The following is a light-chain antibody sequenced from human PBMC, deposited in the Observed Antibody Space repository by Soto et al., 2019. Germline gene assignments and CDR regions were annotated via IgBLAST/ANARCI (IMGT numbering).Light chain of an antibody. J-gene: IGLJ1*01. CDR3: TSYTSSSTLHV. Sequence: QSALTQPASVSGSPGQSITISCTGTSSDVGRFNYVSWYQQHPGKAPKLIIYDVSNRPSGISNHFSGSKSGNTASLTISGLQAEDEADYYCTSYTSSSTLHVFGPGTKVTVL. CDR1: SSDVGRFNY. CDR2: DVS. V-gene: IGLV2-14*01.